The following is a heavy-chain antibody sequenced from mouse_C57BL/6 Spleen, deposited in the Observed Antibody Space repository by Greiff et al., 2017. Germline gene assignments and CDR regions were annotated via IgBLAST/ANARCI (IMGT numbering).Heavy chain of an antibody. J-gene: IGHJ3*01. Sequence: VQLKQSGAELVRPGASVKLSCTASGFNIKDDYMHWVKQRPEQGLEWIGWIDPENGDTEYASKFQGKATITADTSSNTAYLQLSSLTSEDTAVYYCTRAALAWFAYWDQGTLVTVSA. V-gene: IGHV14-4*01. D-gene: IGHD3-3*01. CDR1: GFNIKDDY. CDR3: TRAALAWFAY. CDR2: IDPENGDT.